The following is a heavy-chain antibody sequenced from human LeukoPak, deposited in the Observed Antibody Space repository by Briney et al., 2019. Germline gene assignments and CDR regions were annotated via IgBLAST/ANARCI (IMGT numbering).Heavy chain of an antibody. V-gene: IGHV3-30*04. D-gene: IGHD6-19*01. J-gene: IGHJ4*02. CDR3: ARAVVGKEDLDY. CDR1: GFTFSIYA. CDR2: ISHDGSTT. Sequence: GGSLRLSCAASGFTFSIYAIHWVRQAPGKGLEWVAVISHDGSTTYYADSVKGRFTISRDNSKNTLYLQMDTLGAEDTAVYYCARAVVGKEDLDYWGQGTLVTVSS.